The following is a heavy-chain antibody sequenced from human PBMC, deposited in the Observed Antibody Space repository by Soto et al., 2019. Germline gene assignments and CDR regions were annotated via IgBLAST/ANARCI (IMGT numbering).Heavy chain of an antibody. CDR1: GFAFSSHG. CDR3: VRDDDYDDNGLDS. Sequence: QVQLVESGGGVVQPGRSLRLSCAASGFAFSSHGMHWVRQAPGKGLEWVAVIVREGSEKHYADSVKGRFTISRDNSKNTLYLEMNSLRAEDTAVYYCVRDDDYDDNGLDSWGQGTLVTVSS. D-gene: IGHD4-17*01. V-gene: IGHV3-33*01. J-gene: IGHJ5*01. CDR2: IVREGSEK.